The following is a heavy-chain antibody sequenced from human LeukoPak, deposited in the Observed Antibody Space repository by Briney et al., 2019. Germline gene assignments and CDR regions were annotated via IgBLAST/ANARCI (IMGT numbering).Heavy chain of an antibody. D-gene: IGHD3-22*01. J-gene: IGHJ4*02. V-gene: IGHV4-34*01. CDR1: GRSFSGYY. Sequence: SETLSLTCAVHGRSFSGYYWSWIRQPPGKGLEWIGEINHSGSTNYNPSLKSRVTISVDTSKNQFSLKLSSVTAADTAVYYCARGDSGYYLYYFDYWGQGTLVTVSS. CDR2: INHSGST. CDR3: ARGDSGYYLYYFDY.